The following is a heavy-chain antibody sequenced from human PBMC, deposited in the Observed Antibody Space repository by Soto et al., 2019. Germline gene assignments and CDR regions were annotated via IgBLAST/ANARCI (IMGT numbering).Heavy chain of an antibody. Sequence: AASVKVSCKASGYTFTSYYMHWVRQAPGQGLEWMGIINPSGGSTSYAQKFQGRVTMTRDTSTSIVYMELSSLRSEDTAVYYCARDRYCSGGSCLTDYYYYYMDVWGKGTTVTAP. V-gene: IGHV1-46*03. CDR2: INPSGGST. CDR3: ARDRYCSGGSCLTDYYYYYMDV. D-gene: IGHD2-15*01. J-gene: IGHJ6*03. CDR1: GYTFTSYY.